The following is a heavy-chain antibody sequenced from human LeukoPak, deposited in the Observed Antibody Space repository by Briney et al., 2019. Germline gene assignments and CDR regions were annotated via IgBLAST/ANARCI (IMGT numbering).Heavy chain of an antibody. V-gene: IGHV4-34*01. Sequence: SETLSLTCAVYGGSFSGYYWSWIRQLPGKGLEWIGEINHSGSTNYNPSLKSRVTISVDTSKNQFSLKLSSVTAADTAVYYCARRVVRPRAAAGWFDPWGQGTLVTVSS. CDR2: INHSGST. J-gene: IGHJ5*02. CDR3: ARRVVRPRAAAGWFDP. CDR1: GGSFSGYY. D-gene: IGHD6-13*01.